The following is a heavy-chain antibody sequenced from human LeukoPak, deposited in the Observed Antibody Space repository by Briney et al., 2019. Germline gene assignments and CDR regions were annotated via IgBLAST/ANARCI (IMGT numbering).Heavy chain of an antibody. V-gene: IGHV3-7*04. J-gene: IGHJ4*02. CDR3: ARGYREAYNPDY. CDR1: GFTFSSYW. CDR2: IKQDGSEK. Sequence: GGSLRLSCAASGFTFSSYWMNWVRQAPGKGLEWVANIKQDGSEKYYVDSVKGRFTISRDNAKNSLYLQMYSLRAEDTAAYYCARGYREAYNPDYWGQGTLVTVSS. D-gene: IGHD5-24*01.